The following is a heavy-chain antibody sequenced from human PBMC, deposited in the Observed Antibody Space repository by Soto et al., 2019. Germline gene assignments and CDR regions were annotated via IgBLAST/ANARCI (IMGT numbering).Heavy chain of an antibody. CDR3: ARGARRYYYDSSGYYVDY. CDR1: GFTVSSNY. CDR2: IYSGGST. Sequence: GSLRLSCAASGFTVSSNYMSWVRQAPGKGLEWVSVIYSGGSTYYADSVKGRFAISRDNSKNTLYLQMNSLRAEDTAVYYCARGARRYYYDSSGYYVDYWGQGTLVTVSS. V-gene: IGHV3-66*01. D-gene: IGHD3-22*01. J-gene: IGHJ4*02.